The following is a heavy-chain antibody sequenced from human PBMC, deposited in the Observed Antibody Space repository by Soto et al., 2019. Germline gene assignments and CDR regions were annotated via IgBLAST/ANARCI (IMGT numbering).Heavy chain of an antibody. CDR3: TTRTRNYHDSSAYYCDC. D-gene: IGHD3-22*01. CDR1: GASISSGGYY. Sequence: QVQLQESGPGLVKPSQTLSLTCTVSGASISSGGYYWSWIRQYPGKGLEWIGYVYYSGSTYYNPSLQSRVTIFVDTSHFRSDLNRSVVRSTDPDALYYTTRTRNYHDSSAYYCDCWGQGTLVTVSP. V-gene: IGHV4-31*03. J-gene: IGHJ4*02. CDR2: VYYSGST.